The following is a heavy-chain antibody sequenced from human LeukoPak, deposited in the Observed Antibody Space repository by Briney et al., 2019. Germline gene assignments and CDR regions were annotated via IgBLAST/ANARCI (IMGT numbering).Heavy chain of an antibody. CDR1: GGSISSSSYY. D-gene: IGHD5-18*01. J-gene: IGHJ4*02. Sequence: SETLSLTCTVSGGSISSSSYYWGWIRQPPGKGLEWIGSTYYSGSTYYNPSLKSRVTISVDTSKNQFSLKLSSVTAADTAVYYCARARGYSYGFFDYWGQGTLVTVSS. CDR2: TYYSGST. V-gene: IGHV4-39*07. CDR3: ARARGYSYGFFDY.